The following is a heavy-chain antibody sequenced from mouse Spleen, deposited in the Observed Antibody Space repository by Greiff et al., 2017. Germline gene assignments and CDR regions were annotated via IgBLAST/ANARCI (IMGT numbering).Heavy chain of an antibody. CDR3: AREGYGNYGGYFDY. CDR1: GFTFSDYY. J-gene: IGHJ2*01. V-gene: IGHV5-4*02. Sequence: EVQLVESGGGLVKPGGSLKLSCAASGFTFSDYYMYWVRQTPEKRLEWVATISDGGSYTYYPDSVKGRFTISRDNAKNNLYLQMSSLKSEDTAMYYCAREGYGNYGGYFDYWGQGTTLTVSS. D-gene: IGHD2-10*02. CDR2: ISDGGSYT.